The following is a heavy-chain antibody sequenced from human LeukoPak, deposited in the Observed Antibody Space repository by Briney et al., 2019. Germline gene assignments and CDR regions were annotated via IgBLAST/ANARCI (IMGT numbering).Heavy chain of an antibody. V-gene: IGHV3-23*01. J-gene: IGHJ4*02. CDR1: GFTFSSYV. Sequence: GGSLRLSCAASGFTFSSYVMTWVRQAPGKGLEWVSAISGSGANTYYADSVKGRFTISRDNSKNTLYLQMNSLRAEDTAVYYCARTQTEYSYGHPYCFDYWGQGTLVTVSS. CDR2: ISGSGANT. D-gene: IGHD5-18*01. CDR3: ARTQTEYSYGHPYCFDY.